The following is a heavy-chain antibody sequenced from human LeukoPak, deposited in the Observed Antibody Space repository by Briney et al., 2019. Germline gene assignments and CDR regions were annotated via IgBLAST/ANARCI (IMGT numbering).Heavy chain of an antibody. CDR3: AKDTPDYDILTGYYQGNY. D-gene: IGHD3-9*01. J-gene: IGHJ4*02. V-gene: IGHV3-23*01. Sequence: AGGSLRLSCAASGFTFSSYAMSWVRQAPGKGLEWVSAISGSGGSTYYADSVKGRFTISRDNSKNTLYLQMNSLRAEDTAVYYCAKDTPDYDILTGYYQGNYWGQGTLVTVSS. CDR1: GFTFSSYA. CDR2: ISGSGGST.